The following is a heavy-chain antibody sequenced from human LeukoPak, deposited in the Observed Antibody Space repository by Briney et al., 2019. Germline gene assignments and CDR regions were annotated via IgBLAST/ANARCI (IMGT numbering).Heavy chain of an antibody. CDR3: ARGHSGSSVDY. Sequence: KPSETLSLTCAVSGGSFSGYYWNWIRQSPGKGLEWVSSISSSSYIYYADSVKGRFTISRDNAKNSLYLQMNSLRAEDTAVYYCARGHSGSSVDYWGQGTLVTVSS. CDR2: ISSSSYI. D-gene: IGHD3-10*01. CDR1: GGSFSGYY. V-gene: IGHV3-69-1*01. J-gene: IGHJ4*02.